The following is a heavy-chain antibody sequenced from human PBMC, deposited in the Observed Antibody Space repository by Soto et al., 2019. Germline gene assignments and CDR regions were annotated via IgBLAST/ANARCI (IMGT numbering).Heavy chain of an antibody. CDR1: GFTFSSYE. Sequence: GGSLRLACAASGFTFSSYEMNWVRQAPGKGLEWVAAISYDGSNKYYADSVKGRFTISRDNAKNSLYLQMNSLRAEDTAVYYCARELQLTGTTNNWFDPWGQGTLVTVS. CDR3: ARELQLTGTTNNWFDP. J-gene: IGHJ5*02. D-gene: IGHD1-7*01. V-gene: IGHV3-30-3*01. CDR2: ISYDGSNK.